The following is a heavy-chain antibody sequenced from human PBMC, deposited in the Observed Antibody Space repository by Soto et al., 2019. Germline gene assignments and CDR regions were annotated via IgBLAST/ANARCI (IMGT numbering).Heavy chain of an antibody. V-gene: IGHV3-74*01. D-gene: IGHD6-19*01. CDR2: INSDGSSI. CDR1: GFTFSSCW. Sequence: EVQLVESGGGLVQPGGSLRLSCAASGFTFSSCWMHWVRQAPGKGLVWVSRINSDGSSIAYADSVKGRFTISRDNAKNTLYLQMNRLRAEDAAVYYCASVMAVTVNNGMDVWGQGTTVTVSS. J-gene: IGHJ6*02. CDR3: ASVMAVTVNNGMDV.